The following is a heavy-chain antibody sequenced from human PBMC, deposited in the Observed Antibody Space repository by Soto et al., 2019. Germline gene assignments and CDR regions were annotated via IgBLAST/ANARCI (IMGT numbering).Heavy chain of an antibody. CDR1: GGSISSYY. J-gene: IGHJ3*02. V-gene: IGHV4-4*07. D-gene: IGHD3-22*01. Sequence: SETLSLTCTVSGGSISSYYWSWIRQPAGKGLEWIGRIYTSGSTNYNPSLKSRVTMSVDTSKNQLSLKLSSVTAADTAVYYCARAVWYYDSSGYSPPEAFDIWGQGTMVTVS. CDR3: ARAVWYYDSSGYSPPEAFDI. CDR2: IYTSGST.